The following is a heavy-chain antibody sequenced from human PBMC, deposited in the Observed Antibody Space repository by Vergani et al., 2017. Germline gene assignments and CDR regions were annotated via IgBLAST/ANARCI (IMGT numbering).Heavy chain of an antibody. J-gene: IGHJ6*03. D-gene: IGHD4-11*01. CDR1: GFTFSSYG. Sequence: QVQLVESGGGVVQPGRSLRLSCAASGFTFSSYGLHWVRQAPGKGLEWVAVISYDGSNKYYADSVKGRFTISRDNSKNTLYLQMNSLRAEDTAVYYCAKSTTVKRVYYYDYMDVWGKGTTVTVSS. CDR3: AKSTTVKRVYYYDYMDV. V-gene: IGHV3-30*18. CDR2: ISYDGSNK.